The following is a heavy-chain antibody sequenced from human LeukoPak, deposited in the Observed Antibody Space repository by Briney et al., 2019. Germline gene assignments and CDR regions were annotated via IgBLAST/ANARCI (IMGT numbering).Heavy chain of an antibody. J-gene: IGHJ3*02. D-gene: IGHD2-2*01. CDR3: ARASGQPDAFDI. CDR1: GGSISSGDYY. Sequence: SETLPLTCTVSGGSISSGDYYWSWIRQPPGKGLEWIGYIYYSGSTYYNPSLKSRVTISVDTSKNQFSLKLSSVTAADTAVYHCARASGQPDAFDIWGQGTMVTVSS. V-gene: IGHV4-30-4*08. CDR2: IYYSGST.